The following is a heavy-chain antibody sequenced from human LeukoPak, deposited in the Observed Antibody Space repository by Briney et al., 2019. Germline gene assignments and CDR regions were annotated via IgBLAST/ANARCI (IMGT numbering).Heavy chain of an antibody. Sequence: GGSLRLSCAASGFTFSSYGMHWVRQAPGKGLEWVAFIRYDGSNKYYADFVKGRFTISRDNSKNTLYLQMNSLRAEDTAVYYCAKEYSSSWYGGYYYYYGMDVWGQGTTVTVSS. CDR3: AKEYSSSWYGGYYYYYGMDV. D-gene: IGHD6-13*01. CDR1: GFTFSSYG. J-gene: IGHJ6*02. V-gene: IGHV3-30*02. CDR2: IRYDGSNK.